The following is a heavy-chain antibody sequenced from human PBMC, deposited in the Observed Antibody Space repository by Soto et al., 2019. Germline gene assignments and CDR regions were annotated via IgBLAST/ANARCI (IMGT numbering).Heavy chain of an antibody. CDR3: ATVFGGTGSYHCNYHGREG. J-gene: IGHJ6*04. D-gene: IGHD2-15*01. CDR2: IYYSGST. CDR1: GGSISSGGYY. V-gene: IGHV4-31*03. Sequence: SETLSLTCTLSGGSISSGGYYWSWIRQHPGKRPGWIGHIYYSGSTYYNPSLKSRVTISVDTSKNPFSLKLSSVTAAVTSVDYCATVFGGTGSYHCNYHGREGWGKETRVTVSS.